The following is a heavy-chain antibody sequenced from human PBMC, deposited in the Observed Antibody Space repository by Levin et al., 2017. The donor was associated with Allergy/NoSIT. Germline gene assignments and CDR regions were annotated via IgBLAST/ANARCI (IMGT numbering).Heavy chain of an antibody. CDR3: ARDSPQGRGMDV. J-gene: IGHJ6*02. V-gene: IGHV3-13*04. CDR1: GFTFSSYD. CDR2: IGTAGDT. Sequence: GESLKISCAASGFTFSSYDMHWVRQATGKGLEWVSAIGTAGDTYYPGSVKGRFTISRENAKNSLYLQMNSLRAGDTAVYYCARDSPQGRGMDVWGQGTTVTVSS. D-gene: IGHD3-10*01.